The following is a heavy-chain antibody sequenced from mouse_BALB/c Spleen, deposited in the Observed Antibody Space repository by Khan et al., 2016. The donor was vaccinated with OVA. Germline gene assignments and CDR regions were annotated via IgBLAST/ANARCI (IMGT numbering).Heavy chain of an antibody. CDR1: GYTFTDYY. Sequence: QVQLQQPGAELARPGASVKLSCKASGYTFTDYYINWVKQRTAQGLEWIGEIYPGSGNTYYNEKFKGKATLTADKSSSTAYMQLSSLTSEDSAVYFCARGRGYFDYWGQGTTLTVSS. CDR3: ARGRGYFDY. CDR2: IYPGSGNT. V-gene: IGHV1-77*01. J-gene: IGHJ2*01.